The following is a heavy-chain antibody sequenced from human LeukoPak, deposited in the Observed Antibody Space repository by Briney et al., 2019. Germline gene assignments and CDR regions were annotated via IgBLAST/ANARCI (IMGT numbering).Heavy chain of an antibody. D-gene: IGHD6-19*01. CDR2: IYYSGST. Sequence: PSETLSLTCTVSGGSISSYYWSWIRQPPGKGLEWIGYIYYSGSTNYNPSLKSRVTISVDTSKNQFSLKLSSMTAADTAVYYCARPYTSGYRGAFNIWGQGTMVTVSS. CDR3: ARPYTSGYRGAFNI. J-gene: IGHJ3*02. V-gene: IGHV4-59*01. CDR1: GGSISSYY.